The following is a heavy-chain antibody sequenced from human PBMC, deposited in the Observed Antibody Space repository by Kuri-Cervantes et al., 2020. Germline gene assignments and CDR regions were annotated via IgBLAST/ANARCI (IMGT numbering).Heavy chain of an antibody. CDR1: GFTFSSYD. Sequence: GESLKISCAASGFTFSSYDMHWVRQATGKGLEWVSAISGSGGSTYYADSVKGRFTISRDNSKNTLYLQMNSLKTEDTAVYYCTTDLYDPFGGGDPWGQGTLVTVSS. CDR2: ISGSGGST. V-gene: IGHV3-23*01. D-gene: IGHD3-10*01. J-gene: IGHJ5*02. CDR3: TTDLYDPFGGGDP.